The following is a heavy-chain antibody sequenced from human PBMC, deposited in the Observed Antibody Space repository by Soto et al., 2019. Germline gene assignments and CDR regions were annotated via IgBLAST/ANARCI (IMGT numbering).Heavy chain of an antibody. CDR1: GFSFDDYA. J-gene: IGHJ4*02. CDR3: AKDKGSSGSSGYYGSFDY. CDR2: ISWNSGNI. V-gene: IGHV3-9*01. D-gene: IGHD3-22*01. Sequence: GGSLRLSCAASGFSFDDYAMHWVRQAPGKGLEWVSGISWNSGNIGYADSVKGRFTISRDNAKNSLYLQMNSLRAEDTALYYCAKDKGSSGSSGYYGSFDYWGQGTLVTVSS.